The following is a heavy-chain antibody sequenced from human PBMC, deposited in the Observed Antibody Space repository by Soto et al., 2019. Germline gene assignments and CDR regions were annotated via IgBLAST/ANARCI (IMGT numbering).Heavy chain of an antibody. Sequence: PSETLSLTCAVYGGSFSGYYWSWIRQPPGKGLEWIGEINHSGSTNYNPSLKSRVTISVDTSKNQFSLKLSSVTAADTAVYYCARGLVAAAGPQHITTTTTTWSDYMDVWGKGTTVTVSS. J-gene: IGHJ6*03. D-gene: IGHD6-13*01. CDR2: INHSGST. CDR1: GGSFSGYY. CDR3: ARGLVAAAGPQHITTTTTTWSDYMDV. V-gene: IGHV4-34*01.